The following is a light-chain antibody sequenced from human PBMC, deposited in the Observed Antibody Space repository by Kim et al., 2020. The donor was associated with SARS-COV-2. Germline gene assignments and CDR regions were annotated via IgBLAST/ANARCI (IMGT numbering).Light chain of an antibody. Sequence: LSPGERATLSCRASETIGNFLAWYQQKPGQAPRLLIYDASNRATGIPARFSGSGSGTDFTLTITSLEPEDFALYYCQQRYNWPPTFGQGTRLEIK. CDR1: ETIGNF. J-gene: IGKJ5*01. V-gene: IGKV3-11*01. CDR3: QQRYNWPPT. CDR2: DAS.